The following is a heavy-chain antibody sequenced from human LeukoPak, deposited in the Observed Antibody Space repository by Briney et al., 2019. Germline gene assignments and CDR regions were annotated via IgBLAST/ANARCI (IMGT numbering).Heavy chain of an antibody. Sequence: PGGSLRLSCAVSGFSFSSYGMHWVRQAPGKGLEWVAFIRYDGSNKYYADSVKGRFTISRDNSKNTLYLQMNSLRAEDTAVYYCANFFDFRSGYSPVGIDPWGEGTLVTVSS. CDR1: GFSFSSYG. CDR3: ANFFDFRSGYSPVGIDP. J-gene: IGHJ5*02. D-gene: IGHD3-3*01. V-gene: IGHV3-30*02. CDR2: IRYDGSNK.